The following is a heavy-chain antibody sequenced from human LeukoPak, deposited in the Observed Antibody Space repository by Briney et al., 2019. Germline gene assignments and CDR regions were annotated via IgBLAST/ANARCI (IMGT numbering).Heavy chain of an antibody. CDR3: ATNILVRDIINWFDP. J-gene: IGHJ5*02. CDR1: GYTFTGYY. Sequence: ASVKVSCKASGYTFTGYYMHWARQAPGQGLEWMGWINPNSGGTNYAQKFQGRVTMTRDTSISTAYMELSSLRYDDTAVYYCATNILVRDIINWFDPWGQGTLVTVSS. V-gene: IGHV1-2*02. CDR2: INPNSGGT. D-gene: IGHD3-10*01.